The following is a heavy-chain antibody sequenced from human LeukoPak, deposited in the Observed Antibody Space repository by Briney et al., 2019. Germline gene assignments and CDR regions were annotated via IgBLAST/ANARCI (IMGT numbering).Heavy chain of an antibody. CDR1: GFTFSKHG. Sequence: GGSLRLSCAATGFTFSKHGMTWVRQAPGKGLEWVSAISGSGGSTYYADSVKGRFTISRDNSKNTLYLQMNSLRAEDTAVYYCAKDSSGYYLNTYFDYWGQGTLVTVSS. J-gene: IGHJ4*02. CDR3: AKDSSGYYLNTYFDY. V-gene: IGHV3-23*01. D-gene: IGHD3-22*01. CDR2: ISGSGGST.